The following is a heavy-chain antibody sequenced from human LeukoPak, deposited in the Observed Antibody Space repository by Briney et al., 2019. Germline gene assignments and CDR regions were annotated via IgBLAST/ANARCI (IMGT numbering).Heavy chain of an antibody. CDR1: GFTFSSYS. Sequence: PGGSLRLSCAASGFTFSSYSMNWVRQAPGKGLEWVSSISSSSSYIYYADSVKGRFTISRDNAKNSLYLQMNSLRAEDTAVYYCARTSVRDGYRYFDYWGQGTLVTVSS. J-gene: IGHJ4*02. V-gene: IGHV3-21*01. D-gene: IGHD5-24*01. CDR2: ISSSSSYI. CDR3: ARTSVRDGYRYFDY.